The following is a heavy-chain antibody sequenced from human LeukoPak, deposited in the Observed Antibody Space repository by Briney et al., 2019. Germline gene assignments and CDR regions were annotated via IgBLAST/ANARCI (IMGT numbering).Heavy chain of an antibody. CDR1: GGSISSSSYY. CDR2: IYYSGST. CDR3: ARVNGDIVVVVTATEEDNWFDP. J-gene: IGHJ5*02. V-gene: IGHV4-39*07. Sequence: SETLSLTCTVSGGSISSSSYYSGWIRQPPGKGLEWIGSIYYSGSTYYNPSLKSRVTISVDTSKNQFSLKLNSVTAADTAVYYCARVNGDIVVVVTATEEDNWFDPWGQGTLVTVSS. D-gene: IGHD2-15*01.